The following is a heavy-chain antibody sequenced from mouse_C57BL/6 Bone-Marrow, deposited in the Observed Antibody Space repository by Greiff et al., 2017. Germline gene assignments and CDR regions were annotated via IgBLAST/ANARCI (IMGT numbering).Heavy chain of an antibody. V-gene: IGHV1-55*01. Sequence: QVHVKQPGAELVKPGASVKMSCKASGYTFTSYWITWVKQRPGQGLEWIGDIYPGSGSTNYNEKFKSKATLTVDTSSSAAYMQRSSLTSEDSAVYYCARRYYGSSALAYWGQGTLFTVSA. D-gene: IGHD1-1*01. J-gene: IGHJ3*01. CDR2: IYPGSGST. CDR1: GYTFTSYW. CDR3: ARRYYGSSALAY.